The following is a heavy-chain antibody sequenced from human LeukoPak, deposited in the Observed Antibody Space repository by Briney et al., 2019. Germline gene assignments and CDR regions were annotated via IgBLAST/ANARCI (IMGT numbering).Heavy chain of an antibody. Sequence: GGSLRLSCAASGFTFSSYAMSWVRQAPGKGLEWVSAISGSGGSTYYADSVKGRFTISRDNSKNTLYLQMNSLRAEDTAVYYCAKVERKGDIVVVPAASSGGWFDPWGQGTLVTVSS. J-gene: IGHJ5*02. CDR3: AKVERKGDIVVVPAASSGGWFDP. D-gene: IGHD2-2*01. V-gene: IGHV3-23*01. CDR2: ISGSGGST. CDR1: GFTFSSYA.